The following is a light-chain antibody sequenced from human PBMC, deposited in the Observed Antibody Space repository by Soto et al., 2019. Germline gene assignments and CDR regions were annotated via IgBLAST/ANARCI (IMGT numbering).Light chain of an antibody. Sequence: QSVLTQPPSVSGAPGQRVTISCTGSSSNIGAGYDVHWYQQLPGTAPKLLIYGNSNRPSGVPDRFSGSKSGTSASLAITGLQAEDEADYYCQSYDSSLSFVFGIGTK. CDR3: QSYDSSLSFV. V-gene: IGLV1-40*01. CDR1: SSNIGAGYD. J-gene: IGLJ1*01. CDR2: GNS.